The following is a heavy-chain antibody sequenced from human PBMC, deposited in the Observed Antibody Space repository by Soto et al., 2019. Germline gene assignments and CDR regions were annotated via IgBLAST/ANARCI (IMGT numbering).Heavy chain of an antibody. Sequence: GESLKISCKGSGYNFNIYWIGWVRQMPGKGLEWMGIIYPGDSNTRYSPSCQGQVTISADKSISTAYLQWSSLKASDTAIYYCARTSTNWFDPWGQGTLVTVSS. CDR1: GYNFNIYW. V-gene: IGHV5-51*01. D-gene: IGHD4-17*01. CDR2: IYPGDSNT. J-gene: IGHJ5*02. CDR3: ARTSTNWFDP.